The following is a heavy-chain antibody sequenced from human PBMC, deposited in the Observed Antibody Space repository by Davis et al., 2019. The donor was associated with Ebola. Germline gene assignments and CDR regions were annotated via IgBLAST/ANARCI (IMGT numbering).Heavy chain of an antibody. CDR3: ARDPSRGSGWSFDY. J-gene: IGHJ4*02. CDR2: IRSKANSYAT. D-gene: IGHD6-19*01. V-gene: IGHV3-73*01. Sequence: GGSLRLSCAASGFTFSSYSMNWVRQASGKGLEWVGRIRSKANSYATAYAASVKGRFTISRDDSKNTAYLQMNSLRAEDTAVYYCARDPSRGSGWSFDYWGQGTLVTVSS. CDR1: GFTFSSYS.